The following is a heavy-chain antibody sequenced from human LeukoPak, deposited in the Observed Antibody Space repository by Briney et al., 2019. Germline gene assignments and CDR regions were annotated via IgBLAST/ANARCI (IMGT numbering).Heavy chain of an antibody. CDR2: IYSSGGT. CDR3: AKDDRVTSRNGYSSGYYDY. CDR1: GFTVSINY. D-gene: IGHD3-22*01. J-gene: IGHJ4*02. V-gene: IGHV3-53*01. Sequence: GGSLRLSCAASGFTVSINYMSWVRQAPGKGLEWVSVIYSSGGTSYADSVKGRFTISRDNSKNTLSLQMNSLRAEDTAVYYCAKDDRVTSRNGYSSGYYDYWGQGTLVTVSS.